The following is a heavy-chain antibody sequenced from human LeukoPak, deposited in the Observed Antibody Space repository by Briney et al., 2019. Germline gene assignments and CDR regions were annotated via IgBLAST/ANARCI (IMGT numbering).Heavy chain of an antibody. V-gene: IGHV1-18*01. Sequence: ASVKVSCKASGYTFTNYGISWVRQAPGQGLEWMGWISAYNGNTNYARKLQGRVTMTTDTSTSTAYMELRSLRFDDTAVYYCARDTYDTIGNYLDYWGQGTLVTVSS. D-gene: IGHD3-22*01. CDR1: GYTFTNYG. CDR3: ARDTYDTIGNYLDY. J-gene: IGHJ4*02. CDR2: ISAYNGNT.